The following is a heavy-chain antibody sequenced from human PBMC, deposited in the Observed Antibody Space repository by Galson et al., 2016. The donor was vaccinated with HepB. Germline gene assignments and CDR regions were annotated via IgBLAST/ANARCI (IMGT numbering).Heavy chain of an antibody. J-gene: IGHJ5*02. V-gene: IGHV3-NL1*01. Sequence: SLRLSCAASGFTFNAYGMHWVRQAPGKGLEWVSLIYSGGSTSFADSVKGRFTISRDNSKNTLYLQMNSRRVEDTAVYFCARDIGPVGQGTLVTVSS. CDR2: IYSGGST. CDR3: ARDIGP. CDR1: GFTFNAYG.